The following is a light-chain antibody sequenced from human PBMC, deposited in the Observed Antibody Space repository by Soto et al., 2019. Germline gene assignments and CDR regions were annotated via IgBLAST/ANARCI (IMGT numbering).Light chain of an antibody. V-gene: IGLV1-47*02. J-gene: IGLJ1*01. Sequence: QSVLTHPPSTSGTPGQRLTISCSGDSSNIAKNYVYWYQQVPGMAPKLLIYSDNQRPSGVPDRFSGSSSGTSASLAISGLRSEDESDYYCATWDDSLNGYVFGTGAKVTGL. CDR2: SDN. CDR1: SSNIAKNY. CDR3: ATWDDSLNGYV.